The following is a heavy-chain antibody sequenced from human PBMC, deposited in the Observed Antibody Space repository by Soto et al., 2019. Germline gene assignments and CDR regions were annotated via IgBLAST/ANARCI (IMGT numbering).Heavy chain of an antibody. CDR2: IYYSGST. CDR1: GGSISSGGYY. D-gene: IGHD3-10*01. Sequence: SETLSLTCTVSGGSISSGGYYWSWIRQHPGKGLEWIGYIYYSGSTYYNPSLKSRVTISVDTSKNQFSLKLSSVTAADTAVYYCARGAPRITMAYGMDVWGQGTTVTVSS. J-gene: IGHJ6*02. V-gene: IGHV4-31*03. CDR3: ARGAPRITMAYGMDV.